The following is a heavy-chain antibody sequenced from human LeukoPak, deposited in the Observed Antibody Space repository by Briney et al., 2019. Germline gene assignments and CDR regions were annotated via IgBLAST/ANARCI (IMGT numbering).Heavy chain of an antibody. J-gene: IGHJ6*02. V-gene: IGHV4-34*01. CDR1: GGSFSGYY. CDR3: ARRTSLYYYYGMDV. CDR2: INHSGST. Sequence: PSETLSLNCAVYGGSFSGYYWSWIRQPPGKGLELIGEINHSGSTNYNQSLKSRVTISVDTSKNQFSLKLSSVTAADTAVYYCARRTSLYYYYGMDVWGQGTTVTVSS.